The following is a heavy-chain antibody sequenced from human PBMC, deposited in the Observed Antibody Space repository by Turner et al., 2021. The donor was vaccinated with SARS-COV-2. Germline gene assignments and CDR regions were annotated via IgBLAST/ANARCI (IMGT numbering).Heavy chain of an antibody. D-gene: IGHD2-2*01. CDR2: MNPDSGNT. CDR1: GYTFTSYD. Sequence: QVQLVQSGAEVKKPGASVKVSCKASGYTFTSYDNNWVRQATGQGLEWTGWMNPDSGNTAYAQKFQGRVTITRNTSISTAYMELRSLRSEDTAVYYCARGGYCSSTSCSPYWYFDLWGRGTLVTVSS. J-gene: IGHJ2*01. CDR3: ARGGYCSSTSCSPYWYFDL. V-gene: IGHV1-8*03.